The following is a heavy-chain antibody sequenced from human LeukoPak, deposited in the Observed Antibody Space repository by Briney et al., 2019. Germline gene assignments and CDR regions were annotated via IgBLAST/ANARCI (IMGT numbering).Heavy chain of an antibody. Sequence: ASVKLSFKASGFTFTIDGITWGWNAPAQGLGWMWWIITYDGNTHYAQKLQGRVTLTTDTSTNTAYMELRGLRSDDTAVYYCAKTTVTSGEYFYTYTDVSSKGTTVT. CDR3: AKTTVTSGEYFYTYTDV. V-gene: IGHV1-18*01. J-gene: IGHJ6*03. D-gene: IGHD4-17*01. CDR1: GFTFTIDG. CDR2: IITYDGNT.